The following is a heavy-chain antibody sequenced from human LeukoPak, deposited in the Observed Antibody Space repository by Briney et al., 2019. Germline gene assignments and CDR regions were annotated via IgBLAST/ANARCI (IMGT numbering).Heavy chain of an antibody. CDR2: LYYSESI. Sequence: PSETLSLTCTVSGGSFSSSTYYWGWIRQPPGKGLEWIGSLYYSESIYYNPSLKSRVTMSLDTSKNQFSLKLTSVTVADTAVYYCAGSQGFGGATDWGQGTLVTVSS. CDR1: GGSFSSSTYY. CDR3: AGSQGFGGATD. D-gene: IGHD3-16*01. V-gene: IGHV4-39*07. J-gene: IGHJ4*02.